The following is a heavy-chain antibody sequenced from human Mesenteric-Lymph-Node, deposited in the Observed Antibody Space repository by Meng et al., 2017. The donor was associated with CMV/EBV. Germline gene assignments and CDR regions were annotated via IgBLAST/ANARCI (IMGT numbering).Heavy chain of an antibody. CDR3: ARGSSYDILTGYFDY. Sequence: QGQLTQWVAGLLKPSETLSVTCAVYGGSFSGYYWNWIRQSPEKGLEWIGEINHSGSTTYNPSFTSRIIISVDTSTNQISLNMSSVTAADTAVYYCARGSSYDILTGYFDYWGQGALVTVSS. D-gene: IGHD3-9*01. CDR2: INHSGST. V-gene: IGHV4-34*01. CDR1: GGSFSGYY. J-gene: IGHJ4*02.